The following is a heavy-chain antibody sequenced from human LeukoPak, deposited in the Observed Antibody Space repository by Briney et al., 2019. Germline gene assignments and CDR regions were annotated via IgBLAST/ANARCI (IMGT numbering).Heavy chain of an antibody. D-gene: IGHD3-10*01. CDR1: EFTFSSYG. V-gene: IGHV3-30*02. J-gene: IGHJ6*03. CDR3: GKGSESYYYYYMDV. Sequence: GGPLRLSCAASEFTFSSYGMHWVRQAPGKGLEWVAFIRYDGSNKYYADSVKGRFTISRDNSKNTLYLQMNSLRAEDTAVYYCGKGSESYYYYYMDVWGKGTTVTISS. CDR2: IRYDGSNK.